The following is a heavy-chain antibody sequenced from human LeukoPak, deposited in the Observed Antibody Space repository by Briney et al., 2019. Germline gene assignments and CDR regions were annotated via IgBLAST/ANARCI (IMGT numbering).Heavy chain of an antibody. CDR2: IWDDGSET. CDR1: GFTFSRLA. D-gene: IGHD5-24*01. Sequence: GGSLKLSCAASGFTFSRLAMHWVRQAQGKGLEWVAIIWDDGSETLYADSVRGRFTISRDNSKNMLYLQMSSLRAEDTAVYYCAKTRVRGGYILDFWGQGTLVTVSS. V-gene: IGHV3-33*06. CDR3: AKTRVRGGYILDF. J-gene: IGHJ4*02.